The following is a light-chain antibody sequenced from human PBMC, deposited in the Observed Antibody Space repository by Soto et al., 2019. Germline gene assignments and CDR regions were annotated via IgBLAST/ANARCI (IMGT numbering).Light chain of an antibody. CDR1: TSDVGCYNY. CDR2: EVS. J-gene: IGLJ3*02. V-gene: IGLV2-8*01. Sequence: QSALTQPPSASGSPGQSVTISCTGTTSDVGCYNYVSWYQQHPGKAPKIMIYEVSKRPSGVPDRFSGSKAGNTASLTVSGRQAEDEADYCCSSYAGSNNLVFGGGTKLTVL. CDR3: SSYAGSNNLV.